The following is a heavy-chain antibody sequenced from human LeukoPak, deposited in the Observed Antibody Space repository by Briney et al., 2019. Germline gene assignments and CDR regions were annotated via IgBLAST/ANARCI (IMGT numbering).Heavy chain of an antibody. CDR1: GFTFSSYG. V-gene: IGHV3-30*18. D-gene: IGHD6-19*01. CDR3: AKDRYSSGLYFDY. J-gene: IGHJ4*02. CDR2: MSYDGSNK. Sequence: PGGSLRLSCAASGFTFSSYGMHWVRQAPGKGLEWVAVMSYDGSNKYYADSVKGRFTISRDNSKNTLYLQMNSLRAEDTAVYYCAKDRYSSGLYFDYWGQGTLVTVSS.